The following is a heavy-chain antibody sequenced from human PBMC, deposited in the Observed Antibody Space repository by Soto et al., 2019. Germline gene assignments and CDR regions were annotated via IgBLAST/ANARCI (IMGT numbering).Heavy chain of an antibody. D-gene: IGHD3-3*01. CDR3: ARAQRGLRFLEWLPTYGMDV. CDR2: IYYRGNT. Sequence: PSETLSLTCTVSGASISSGAYYWSWIRQHPGKGLEWIGYIYYRGNTYYNPSLKSRVNISVHTSKNQLSLKLNSVSAADTAVYYCARAQRGLRFLEWLPTYGMDVWGQGTTVTVSS. CDR1: GASISSGAYY. J-gene: IGHJ6*02. V-gene: IGHV4-31*03.